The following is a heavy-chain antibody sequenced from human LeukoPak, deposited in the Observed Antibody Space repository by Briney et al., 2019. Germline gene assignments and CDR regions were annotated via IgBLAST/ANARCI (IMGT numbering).Heavy chain of an antibody. V-gene: IGHV3-11*01. D-gene: IGHD6-13*01. J-gene: IGHJ6*02. CDR2: ISGGVKTI. CDR1: GFAFSDYY. Sequence: PGGSLRLSCAASGFAFSDYYMTWIRQSPGKGLEWVSYISGGVKTIYYADSVRGRFTISRDNAKNALFLQMNSVRVEDTAVYYCARAGKAAAGTLAAPDYYYYYGMDVWGQGTTVTVSS. CDR3: ARAGKAAAGTLAAPDYYYYYGMDV.